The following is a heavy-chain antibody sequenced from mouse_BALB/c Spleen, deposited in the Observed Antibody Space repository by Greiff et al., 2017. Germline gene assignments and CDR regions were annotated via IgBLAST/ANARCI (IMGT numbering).Heavy chain of an antibody. CDR1: GYSFTDYI. J-gene: IGHJ3*01. V-gene: IGHV1-39*01. CDR3: ARGGYDGYLFAY. D-gene: IGHD2-3*01. CDR2: INPYYGST. Sequence: EVQLQQSGPELVKPGASVKISCKASGYSFTDYIMLWVKQSHGKSLEWIGNINPYYGSTSYNLKFKGKATLTVDKSSSTAYMQLNSLTSEDSAVYYCARGGYDGYLFAYWGQGTLVTVSA.